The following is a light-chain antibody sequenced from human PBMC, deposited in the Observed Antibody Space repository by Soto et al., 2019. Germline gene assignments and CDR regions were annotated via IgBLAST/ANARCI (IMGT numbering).Light chain of an antibody. CDR2: DAS. Sequence: EIVLTQSPATLSLSPGERATLSCRASQSVSSYLAWYQQKPGQAPTLLIYDASNRATGIPARFSGSRSGTDFTLTISSLEPEDFAVYYCQQRSNWPPYTCGQGTKLGI. CDR1: QSVSSY. J-gene: IGKJ2*01. CDR3: QQRSNWPPYT. V-gene: IGKV3-11*01.